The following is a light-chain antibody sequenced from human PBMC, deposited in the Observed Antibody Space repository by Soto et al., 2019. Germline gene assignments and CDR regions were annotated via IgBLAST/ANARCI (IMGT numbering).Light chain of an antibody. CDR1: SSNIGNNY. CDR3: GTWDSRLSAVV. CDR2: ENN. J-gene: IGLJ2*01. Sequence: QSVLTQPPSVSAAPGQKVTISCSGSSSNIGNNYVSWYQQLPGTAPKLLIYENNKRPSGIPDRFSGSKSGTSATLGITGLQTGDEADYYCGTWDSRLSAVVFGGGTKLTVL. V-gene: IGLV1-51*02.